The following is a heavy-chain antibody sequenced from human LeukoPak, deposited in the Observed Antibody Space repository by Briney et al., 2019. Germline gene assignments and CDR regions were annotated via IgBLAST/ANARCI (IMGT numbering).Heavy chain of an antibody. CDR1: GFTFSSYW. CDR2: IKQDGSEK. V-gene: IGHV3-7*01. CDR3: ARDWVAVGGDYMDV. Sequence: GGSLRLSCAASGFTFSSYWMSWVRQAPGKGLEWVANIKQDGSEKYYVDSVKGRFTISRDNAKNSLYLQLNSLRVEDTAVYYCARDWVAVGGDYMDVWGKGTTVTISS. J-gene: IGHJ6*03. D-gene: IGHD2-15*01.